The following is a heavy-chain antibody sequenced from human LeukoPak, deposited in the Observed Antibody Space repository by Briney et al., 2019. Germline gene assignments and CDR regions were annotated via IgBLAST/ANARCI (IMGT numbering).Heavy chain of an antibody. J-gene: IGHJ4*02. CDR3: AREGYCSSTSCYSGDY. V-gene: IGHV1-18*01. Sequence: GASVKVSCKASGYTFTSYGISWVRQAPGQGLEWMGWISAYNGNTNYAQELQGRVTMTTDTSTSTAYMELRSLRSDDTAVYYCAREGYCSSTSCYSGDYWGQGTLVTVSS. CDR2: ISAYNGNT. CDR1: GYTFTSYG. D-gene: IGHD2-2*01.